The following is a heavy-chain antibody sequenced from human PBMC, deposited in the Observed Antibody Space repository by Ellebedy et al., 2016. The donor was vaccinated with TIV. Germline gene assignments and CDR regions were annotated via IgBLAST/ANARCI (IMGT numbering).Heavy chain of an antibody. CDR2: ISGNGGST. V-gene: IGHV3-64*04. CDR1: GFTFSTYA. J-gene: IGHJ6*02. CDR3: ARARGLLYENGGGAGYGLDV. D-gene: IGHD2-2*02. Sequence: GESLKISCSGSGFTFSTYAMHWVRQAPGKGLEYVSAISGNGGSTYYADSVKGRFTIFRDNTKNSLHLQMNSLRVEDTAVYYCARARGLLYENGGGAGYGLDVWGQGTTVTVSS.